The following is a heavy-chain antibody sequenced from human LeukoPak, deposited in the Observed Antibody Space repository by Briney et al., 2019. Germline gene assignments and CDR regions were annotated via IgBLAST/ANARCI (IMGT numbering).Heavy chain of an antibody. CDR1: GGSFSGYY. V-gene: IGHV4-34*01. J-gene: IGHJ5*02. Sequence: SETLSLTCAVYGGSFSGYYWSWIRQPPGKGLEWIGEINHSGSTNYNPSPKSRVTISVDTSKNQFSLKLSSVTAADTAVYYCARGVYCSGGSCYSWGVRNWFDPWGQGTLVTVSS. CDR2: INHSGST. D-gene: IGHD2-15*01. CDR3: ARGVYCSGGSCYSWGVRNWFDP.